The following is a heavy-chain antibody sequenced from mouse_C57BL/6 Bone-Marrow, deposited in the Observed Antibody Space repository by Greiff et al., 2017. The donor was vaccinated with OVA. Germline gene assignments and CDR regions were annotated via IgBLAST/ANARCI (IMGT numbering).Heavy chain of an antibody. J-gene: IGHJ1*03. D-gene: IGHD1-1*01. CDR3: AIIYYYGSGYFEV. V-gene: IGHV1-18*01. Sequence: EVQLQQSGPELVKPGASVKIPCKASGYTFTDYNMDWVKQSHGKSLEWIGDINPNNGGTIYNQKFKGKATLTVDKSSSTAYMELRSLTSEDTAVYYCAIIYYYGSGYFEVWGTGTTGTVSS. CDR2: INPNNGGT. CDR1: GYTFTDYN.